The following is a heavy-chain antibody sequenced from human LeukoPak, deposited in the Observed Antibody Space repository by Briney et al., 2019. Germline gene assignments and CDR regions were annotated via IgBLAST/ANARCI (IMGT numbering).Heavy chain of an antibody. J-gene: IGHJ4*02. CDR2: ISYSGNT. CDR3: ARDVDY. Sequence: SETLSLTCAVYGGSFSTYYWTWIRQPPGKGLEWVAEISYSGNTNYNPSLKSRVTIGTSKNQFFLRLTSVTAADTAFYYCARDVDYWGQGALVTVSS. CDR1: GGSFSTYY. V-gene: IGHV4-34*01.